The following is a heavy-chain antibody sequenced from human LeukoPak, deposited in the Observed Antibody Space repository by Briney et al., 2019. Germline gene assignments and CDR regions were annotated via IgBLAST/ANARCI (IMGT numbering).Heavy chain of an antibody. CDR1: GYNFITYA. D-gene: IGHD2-21*02. Sequence: ASVKVSCKASGYNFITYAMHWVRQAPGQGLEWMGYINVGNGDTKYPQKFQGRVTFTRDTSASIAYMELSSLTSEDTAIYYCARKNYGDRHPYDYWGQGTLVTVSS. CDR2: INVGNGDT. CDR3: ARKNYGDRHPYDY. V-gene: IGHV1-3*01. J-gene: IGHJ4*02.